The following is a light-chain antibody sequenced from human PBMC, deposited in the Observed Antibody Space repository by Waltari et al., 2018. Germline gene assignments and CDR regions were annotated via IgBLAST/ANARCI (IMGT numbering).Light chain of an antibody. CDR3: QQYYSPPLT. Sequence: DIVMTQSPDSLAVSLGERATINCKSSQCVFYSSNTKNYLGWYQQEPGQPPKLLIYWASTREPGVPDRFSGSGSVTNFTLTITSLQAEDVALYYCQQYYSPPLTFGQGTKVEIK. J-gene: IGKJ1*01. CDR1: QCVFYSSNTKNY. CDR2: WAS. V-gene: IGKV4-1*01.